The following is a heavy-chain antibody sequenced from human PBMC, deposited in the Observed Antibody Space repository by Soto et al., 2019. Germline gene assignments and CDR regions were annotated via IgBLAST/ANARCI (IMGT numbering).Heavy chain of an antibody. Sequence: QVQLQESGPGLVKPSQTLSLTCTVSGGSISSGGYYWSWIRQHPGKGLEWIRYIYYSGSTYYNPSLRSRVTISVDTSKNQFSLKLSSVTAADTAVYYCAGDHDSINWFDPWGQGTLVTVSS. CDR1: GGSISSGGYY. J-gene: IGHJ5*02. CDR3: AGDHDSINWFDP. D-gene: IGHD3-22*01. CDR2: IYYSGST. V-gene: IGHV4-31*03.